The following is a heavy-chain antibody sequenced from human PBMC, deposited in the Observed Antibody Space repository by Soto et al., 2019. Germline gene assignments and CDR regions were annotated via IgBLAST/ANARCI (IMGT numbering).Heavy chain of an antibody. Sequence: PWGSLRISCASSGFTFSTYEFNWVRQAPGRGLEWISYISVSGNIIKYADSVKGRFTISRDNSERTLHLHMSSLRVDDTAVYFCLRDTMRASAAASLDYWGQGTQVTVSS. CDR2: ISVSGNII. CDR1: GFTFSTYE. D-gene: IGHD6-13*01. CDR3: LRDTMRASAAASLDY. V-gene: IGHV3-48*03. J-gene: IGHJ4*02.